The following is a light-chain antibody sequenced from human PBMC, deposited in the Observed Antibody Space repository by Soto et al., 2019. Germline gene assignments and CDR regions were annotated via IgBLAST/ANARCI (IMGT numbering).Light chain of an antibody. CDR2: KGT. V-gene: IGLV2-23*01. J-gene: IGLJ1*01. CDR1: SSDVGAYNS. Sequence: QSALAQPASVSGSPGQSITISCTGTSSDVGAYNSVSWYQQNPHRAPQVIIYKGTQRPSGVSNRFSGSTSGNAPSLTISALLAVVEADYFCCSSAPASTYVFGTGTKVTVL. CDR3: CSSAPASTYV.